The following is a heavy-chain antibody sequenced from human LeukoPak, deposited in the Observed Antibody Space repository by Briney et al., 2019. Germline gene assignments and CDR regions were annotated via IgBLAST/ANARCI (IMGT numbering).Heavy chain of an antibody. CDR2: INHSGST. D-gene: IGHD3-10*01. V-gene: IGHV4-34*01. J-gene: IGHJ5*02. Sequence: SETLSLTCAVYGGSFSGYYWSWIRQPPGKGLEWIGEINHSGSTNYNPSLKSRVTISVDTSKNQFSLKLSSVTAADTAVYYCARGLVLLWFGEVNWFDPWGQGTLVTVSS. CDR1: GGSFSGYY. CDR3: ARGLVLLWFGEVNWFDP.